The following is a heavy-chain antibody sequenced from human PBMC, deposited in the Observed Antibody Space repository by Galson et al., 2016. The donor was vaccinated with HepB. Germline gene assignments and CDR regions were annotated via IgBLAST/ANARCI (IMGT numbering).Heavy chain of an antibody. CDR1: GGTFSSSA. CDR2: IIPIFAIT. Sequence: SVKVSCKASGGTFSSSAISWVRQAPGQGLEWMGGIIPIFAITNYAQKFQGRVTITADESTSTAYMELSSLRSEDTAVYYCAREKSLYDTSGYSPSYYYYGRDVWGQGTTVTVSS. CDR3: AREKSLYDTSGYSPSYYYYGRDV. D-gene: IGHD3-22*01. J-gene: IGHJ6*02. V-gene: IGHV1-69*13.